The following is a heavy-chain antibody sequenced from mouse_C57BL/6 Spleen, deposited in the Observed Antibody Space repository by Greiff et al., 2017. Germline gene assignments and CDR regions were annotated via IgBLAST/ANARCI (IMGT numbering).Heavy chain of an antibody. CDR1: GFNIKDDY. CDR3: TTGRLRQGFAY. CDR2: IDPENGDT. Sequence: VQLQQSGAELVRPGASVKLSCTASGFNIKDDYMHWVKQRPEQGLEWIGWIDPENGDTEYASKFQGKATITADTSSNTAYLQLSSLTSEDTAVDYCTTGRLRQGFAYWGQGTLVTVSA. V-gene: IGHV14-4*01. D-gene: IGHD2-4*01. J-gene: IGHJ3*01.